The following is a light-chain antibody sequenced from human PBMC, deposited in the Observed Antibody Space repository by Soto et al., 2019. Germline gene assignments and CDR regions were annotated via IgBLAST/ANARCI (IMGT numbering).Light chain of an antibody. V-gene: IGKV3-15*01. Sequence: EIVMTQSPATLSVSPGERATLSCRASQSVSSNLAWYQQKPGQAPRLLIYGASTRATGIPARFSGSGSGKEFTLTIRSLQSEDFAVYYCQQYTNWPPYTFGQGPKLEIK. CDR2: GAS. J-gene: IGKJ2*01. CDR3: QQYTNWPPYT. CDR1: QSVSSN.